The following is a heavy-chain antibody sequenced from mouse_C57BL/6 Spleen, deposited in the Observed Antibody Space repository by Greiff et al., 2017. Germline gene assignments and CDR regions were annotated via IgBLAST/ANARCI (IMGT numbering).Heavy chain of an antibody. V-gene: IGHV1-55*01. D-gene: IGHD2-1*01. CDR3: ARSIYGNFAFDY. CDR2: IYPGSGST. Sequence: QVQLQQPGAELVKPGASVKMSCKASGYTFTSYWITWVKQRPGQGLEWIGDIYPGSGSTNYNEKFKSKATLTVDTSSSTAYMQLSSLTSEDSAVYFCARSIYGNFAFDYWGQGTTLTVSS. CDR1: GYTFTSYW. J-gene: IGHJ2*01.